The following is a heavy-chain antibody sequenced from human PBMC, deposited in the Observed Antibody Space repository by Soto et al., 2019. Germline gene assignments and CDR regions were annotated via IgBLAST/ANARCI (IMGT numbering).Heavy chain of an antibody. D-gene: IGHD1-26*01. Sequence: QVQLVQSGAEVKKPGSSVKVSCKASGGTFSSYSINWVRQAPGQGLEWMGEIIPIFGTANYAQKFQGRVTITADESTSTAYKDLSSLRSEDTAVYYCARDGGRHSGGMDYWGQGTLVTVSS. V-gene: IGHV1-69*01. CDR3: ARDGGRHSGGMDY. CDR1: GGTFSSYS. CDR2: IIPIFGTA. J-gene: IGHJ4*02.